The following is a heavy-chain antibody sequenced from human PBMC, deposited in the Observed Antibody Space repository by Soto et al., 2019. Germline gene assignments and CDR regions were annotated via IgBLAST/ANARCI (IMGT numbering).Heavy chain of an antibody. V-gene: IGHV4-30-2*01. CDR1: GGSISSGGYS. Sequence: QLQLQESGSGLVKPSQTLSLTCAVSGGSISSGGYSWSWIRQPPGKGLEWIGYIYHSGSTYYNPSLKSRVTISVDRSKNQFSLKLSSVTAADTAVYYCARLRDCGGDCYYFDYWGQGTLVTVSS. D-gene: IGHD2-21*02. J-gene: IGHJ4*02. CDR2: IYHSGST. CDR3: ARLRDCGGDCYYFDY.